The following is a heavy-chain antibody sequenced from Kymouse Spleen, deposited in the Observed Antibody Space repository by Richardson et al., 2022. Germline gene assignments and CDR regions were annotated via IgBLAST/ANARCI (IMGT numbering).Heavy chain of an antibody. CDR2: IYYSGST. D-gene: IGHD4-17*01. V-gene: IGHV4-31*03. J-gene: IGHJ5*02. CDR1: GGSISSGGYY. Sequence: QVQLQESGPGLVKPSQTLSLTCTVSGGSISSGGYYWSWIRQHPGKGLEWIGYIYYSGSTYYNPSLKSRVTISVDTSKNQFSLKLSSVTAADTAVYYCARVNYGDYVLNWFDPWGQGTLVTVSS. CDR3: ARVNYGDYVLNWFDP.